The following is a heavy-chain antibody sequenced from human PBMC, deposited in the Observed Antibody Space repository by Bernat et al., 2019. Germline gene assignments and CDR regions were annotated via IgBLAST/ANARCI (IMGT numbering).Heavy chain of an antibody. Sequence: QVQLQESGPGLVKPSETLSLTCTVSGGSISSYYWSWIRQPPGKGLEWIGYIYYSGSTNYNPSLQSRVTISVDTSKNQFSLKLSSVTAADTAVYYCARETKYGAFDIWGQGTMVTVSS. J-gene: IGHJ3*02. CDR3: ARETKYGAFDI. CDR2: IYYSGST. D-gene: IGHD2-2*01. V-gene: IGHV4-59*01. CDR1: GGSISSYY.